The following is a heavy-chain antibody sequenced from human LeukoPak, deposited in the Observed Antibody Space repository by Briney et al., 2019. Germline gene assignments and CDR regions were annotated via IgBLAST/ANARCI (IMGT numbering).Heavy chain of an antibody. J-gene: IGHJ4*02. CDR2: ISPSGGST. CDR1: GFTFSSYA. D-gene: IGHD1-26*01. CDR3: AKDPYSGSPRGFDY. V-gene: IGHV3-23*01. Sequence: LTGVSLRLSCAASGFTFSSYAMSWVRQAQGEGLEWVSTISPSGGSTFYADSVKGRFTIFRDNSKNTLYLQMNNLRVDDTAVYYCAKDPYSGSPRGFDYWGQGTLVAASS.